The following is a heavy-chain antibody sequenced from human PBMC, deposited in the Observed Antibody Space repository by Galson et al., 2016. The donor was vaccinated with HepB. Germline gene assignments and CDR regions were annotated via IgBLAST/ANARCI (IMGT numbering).Heavy chain of an antibody. Sequence: SLRLSCAASGFIFSNAWMNWVRQAPGKGLEWVGRINRKTEGGAIDYAPPVKGRFTISRDDSKNTLNLQMNSVRTEDTAVYYCTTRDVRRGLDYWGQGTLVTVSS. J-gene: IGHJ4*02. CDR3: TTRDVRRGLDY. CDR1: GFIFSNAW. V-gene: IGHV3-15*07. CDR2: INRKTEGGAI. D-gene: IGHD1-14*01.